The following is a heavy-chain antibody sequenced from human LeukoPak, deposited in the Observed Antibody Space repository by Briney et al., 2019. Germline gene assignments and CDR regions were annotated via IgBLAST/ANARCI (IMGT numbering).Heavy chain of an antibody. V-gene: IGHV3-30*18. CDR3: AKDLYYDSSGWFDY. D-gene: IGHD3-22*01. Sequence: PERSLRLSCAASGFTFNNYGLHWVRQAPGKGLEWVALISFDGSKTFHADSVRGRFTVSRDNSKNTVYLQMNSLRAEDTAVYYCAKDLYYDSSGWFDYWGQGTLVTVSS. CDR1: GFTFNNYG. J-gene: IGHJ4*02. CDR2: ISFDGSKT.